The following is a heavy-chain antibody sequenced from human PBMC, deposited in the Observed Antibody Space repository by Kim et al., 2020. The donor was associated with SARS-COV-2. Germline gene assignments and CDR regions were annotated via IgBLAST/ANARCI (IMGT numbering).Heavy chain of an antibody. J-gene: IGHJ4*02. D-gene: IGHD6-6*01. Sequence: GGSLRLSCAASGFTFSTYSMNWVRQAPGKGLEWVSPISSSGTSTYYGDSVKGRSTISRDNAKNSLYLQMNSLRAEDTAVYYCARGQDRSSSCLDYWGQGTLVTVSS. CDR1: GFTFSTYS. CDR3: ARGQDRSSSCLDY. CDR2: ISSSGTST. V-gene: IGHV3-21*01.